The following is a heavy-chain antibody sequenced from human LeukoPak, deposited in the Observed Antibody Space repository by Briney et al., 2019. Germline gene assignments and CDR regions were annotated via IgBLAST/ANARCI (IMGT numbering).Heavy chain of an antibody. D-gene: IGHD6-6*01. CDR1: GFPFSDYV. J-gene: IGHJ5*02. CDR2: ITASGDST. CDR3: AKEPVEYSSSSCWFDP. Sequence: GGSLRLSCAASGFPFSDYVMIWVRQPPGKGLEWVSGITASGDSTFYGDSVKGRFTISRDNSKNTLYLQMNSLRAEDTAVYYCAKEPVEYSSSSCWFDPWGQGTLVTVSS. V-gene: IGHV3-23*01.